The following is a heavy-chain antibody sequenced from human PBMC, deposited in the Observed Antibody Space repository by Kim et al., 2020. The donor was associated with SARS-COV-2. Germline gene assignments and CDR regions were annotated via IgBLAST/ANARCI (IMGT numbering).Heavy chain of an antibody. Sequence: SETLSLTCTVSGGSISSYYWSWIRQPPGKGLEWIGYIYYSGSTNYNPSLKSRVTISVDTSKNQFSLKLSSVTAADTAVYYCARARHYGSGSPDYWGQGTLVTVSS. D-gene: IGHD3-10*01. J-gene: IGHJ4*02. CDR3: ARARHYGSGSPDY. CDR1: GGSISSYY. CDR2: IYYSGST. V-gene: IGHV4-59*01.